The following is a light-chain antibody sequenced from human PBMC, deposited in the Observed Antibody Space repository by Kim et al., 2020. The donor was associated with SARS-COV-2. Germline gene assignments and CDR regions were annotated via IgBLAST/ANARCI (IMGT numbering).Light chain of an antibody. CDR1: RGISNY. CDR3: QSFDNAPLA. J-gene: IGKJ4*01. Sequence: DIQMTQSPSSLSASVGDRVTITCRASRGISNYLAWYQQKHGEVPKLLIYGASTLQLGVPSRFSGSGSGTEFTLTISSLQPEDVATYFCQSFDNAPLAFGGGTKVEI. CDR2: GAS. V-gene: IGKV1-27*01.